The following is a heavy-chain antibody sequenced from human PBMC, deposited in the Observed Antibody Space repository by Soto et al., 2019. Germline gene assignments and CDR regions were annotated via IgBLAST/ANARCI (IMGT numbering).Heavy chain of an antibody. V-gene: IGHV1-8*01. J-gene: IGHJ5*02. CDR2: MNPNSGNT. CDR3: ARRLLWFGELYWFDP. CDR1: GYSFTSYD. Sequence: ASVKVSCKDSGYSFTSYDINWVRQATGQGLEWMGWMNPNSGNTGYAQKFQGRVTMTRNTSISTAYMELSSLRSEDTAVYYCARRLLWFGELYWFDPWGQGTLVTVSS. D-gene: IGHD3-10*01.